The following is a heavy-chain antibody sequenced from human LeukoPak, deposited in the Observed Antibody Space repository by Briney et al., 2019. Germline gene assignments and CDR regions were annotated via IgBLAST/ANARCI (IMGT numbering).Heavy chain of an antibody. Sequence: PSETLSLTCTVSGGSISSGGYYWSWIRQHPGKGLECIGYIYYSGSTYYNPSLKSRVTISVDTSKNQFSLKLSSVTAADTAVYYCARDSNCSGGSCYYFDYWGQGTLVTVSS. CDR3: ARDSNCSGGSCYYFDY. V-gene: IGHV4-31*03. D-gene: IGHD2-15*01. J-gene: IGHJ4*02. CDR2: IYYSGST. CDR1: GGSISSGGYY.